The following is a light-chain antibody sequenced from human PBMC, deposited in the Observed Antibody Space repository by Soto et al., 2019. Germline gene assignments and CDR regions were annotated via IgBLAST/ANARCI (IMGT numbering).Light chain of an antibody. V-gene: IGKV1-9*01. Sequence: DIQLTQSPSFLSASVGDRVTITCRASQGISSYLAWYQQKPGKAPKLLIYAASTLKSGVPSRFSGSGSGTEFTLTISSLQPEEFATYYCQQLNSYPPWTFGQGTKVEIK. J-gene: IGKJ1*01. CDR3: QQLNSYPPWT. CDR1: QGISSY. CDR2: AAS.